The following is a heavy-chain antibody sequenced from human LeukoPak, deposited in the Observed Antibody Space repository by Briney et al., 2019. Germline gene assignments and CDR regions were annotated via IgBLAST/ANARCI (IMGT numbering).Heavy chain of an antibody. Sequence: GGSLRLSCAASGFTFSDHYMAWVRQAPGKGLEWVGRTRNKANSYTTEYAASVKGRFTISRDDSKNSLYLQMNSLKTEDTAVYYCARGQNCRSSSCYGTDAFDIWGQGTMVTVCS. V-gene: IGHV3-72*01. CDR2: TRNKANSYTT. CDR3: ARGQNCRSSSCYGTDAFDI. CDR1: GFTFSDHY. D-gene: IGHD2-2*01. J-gene: IGHJ3*02.